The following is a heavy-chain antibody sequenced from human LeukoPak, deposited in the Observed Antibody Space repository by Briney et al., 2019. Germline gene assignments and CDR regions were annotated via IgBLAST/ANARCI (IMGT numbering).Heavy chain of an antibody. CDR3: ARDSWMVREVHYYYYYYMDV. D-gene: IGHD3-10*01. Sequence: GGSLRLSCAASGFTFSDYYMSWIRQAPGKGLEWVSYISSSGSTIYYADSVKGRFTISRDNAKNSLYLQMNSLRAEDTAVYYCARDSWMVREVHYYYYYYMDVWGKGTTVTVSS. CDR1: GFTFSDYY. J-gene: IGHJ6*03. V-gene: IGHV3-11*01. CDR2: ISSSGSTI.